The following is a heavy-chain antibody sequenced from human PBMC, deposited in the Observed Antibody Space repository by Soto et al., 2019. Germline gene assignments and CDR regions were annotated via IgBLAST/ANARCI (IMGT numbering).Heavy chain of an antibody. V-gene: IGHV3-30-3*01. Sequence: QVQLVESGGGVVQPGRSLRLSCAASGFTFSSYAMHWFRQAPGKGLEWVAVISYDGSNKYYADSVKGRFTISRDNSKNTLYLQMNSLRAEDTAVYYCARASNGWYYDYWGQGTLVTVSS. J-gene: IGHJ4*02. D-gene: IGHD6-19*01. CDR2: ISYDGSNK. CDR1: GFTFSSYA. CDR3: ARASNGWYYDY.